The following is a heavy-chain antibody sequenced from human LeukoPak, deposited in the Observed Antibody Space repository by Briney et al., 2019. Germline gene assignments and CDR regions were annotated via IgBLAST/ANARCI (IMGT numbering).Heavy chain of an antibody. Sequence: PGRSLRLSCAASGFTFSSYGMHWVRQAPGKGLEWVAVIWYDGSNKYYADSVKGRFTISRDNSKNTLYLQMNSLRAEDTAVYYWAGNRGRGNSYGYVAYYYYYGIDGWGQGATGTGSS. CDR3: AGNRGRGNSYGYVAYYYYYGIDG. J-gene: IGHJ6*02. V-gene: IGHV3-33*01. D-gene: IGHD5-18*01. CDR1: GFTFSSYG. CDR2: IWYDGSNK.